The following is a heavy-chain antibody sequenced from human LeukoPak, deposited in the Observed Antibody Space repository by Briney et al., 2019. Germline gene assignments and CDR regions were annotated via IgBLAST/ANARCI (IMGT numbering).Heavy chain of an antibody. J-gene: IGHJ3*02. CDR2: IRSKAYGGTT. V-gene: IGHV3-49*04. CDR1: GFTFSAYA. D-gene: IGHD3-22*01. Sequence: GGSLRLSCEASGFTFSAYAMTWVRQAPGKGLEWVGFIRSKAYGGTTEYAASVKGRFTISRDDSKSIAYLQMNSLKTEDTAVYYCTRASGYYYLDAFDIWGQGTMVTVSS. CDR3: TRASGYYYLDAFDI.